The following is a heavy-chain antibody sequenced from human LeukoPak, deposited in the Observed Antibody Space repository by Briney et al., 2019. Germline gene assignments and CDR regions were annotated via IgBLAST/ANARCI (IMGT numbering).Heavy chain of an antibody. Sequence: GGSLRLSCAASGFTFSSYAMSWVRQAPGKGLEWVSAISGSGGSTYYADSVKGRFTISRDNSKNTLYLQMGSLRAEDMAVYYCARDRRPDIVVVPAAHGGPPDAFDIWGQGTMVTVSS. CDR2: ISGSGGST. D-gene: IGHD2-2*01. CDR1: GFTFSSYA. V-gene: IGHV3-23*01. J-gene: IGHJ3*02. CDR3: ARDRRPDIVVVPAAHGGPPDAFDI.